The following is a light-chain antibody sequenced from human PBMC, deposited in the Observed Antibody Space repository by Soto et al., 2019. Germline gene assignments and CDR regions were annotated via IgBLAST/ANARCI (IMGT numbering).Light chain of an antibody. CDR3: CSYAGSYTFDINV. CDR1: SSDVASYNY. J-gene: IGLJ1*01. V-gene: IGLV2-11*01. Sequence: QSALTQPRSVSGSPGQSVTISCTGTSSDVASYNYISWYQQHPGEAPKLMIHDVSERPSGVPDRFSGSKSGNTASLTISGLQAEDEADYYCCSYAGSYTFDINVFGTGTKLTVL. CDR2: DVS.